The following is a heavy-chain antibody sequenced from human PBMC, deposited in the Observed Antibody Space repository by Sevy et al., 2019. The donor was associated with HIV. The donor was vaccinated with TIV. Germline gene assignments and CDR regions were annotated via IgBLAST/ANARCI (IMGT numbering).Heavy chain of an antibody. CDR2: IKQDGSEK. D-gene: IGHD3-22*01. J-gene: IGHJ3*02. CDR3: ARDILEWSSYYDSSGYYPDDAFDI. V-gene: IGHV3-7*01. Sequence: GGSLRLSCAASGFTFSSYWMSWVRQAPGKGLEWVANIKQDGSEKYYVDSVKGRFTISRDNAKNSLYLQMNSLRAEDTAVYYCARDILEWSSYYDSSGYYPDDAFDIWGQGTMVTVSS. CDR1: GFTFSSYW.